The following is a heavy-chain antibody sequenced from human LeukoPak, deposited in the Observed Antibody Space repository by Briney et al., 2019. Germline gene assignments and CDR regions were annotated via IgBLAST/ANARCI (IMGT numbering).Heavy chain of an antibody. CDR2: ISGSGGST. D-gene: IGHD2-2*01. Sequence: GESLKISCAASGFTFSSYAMSWVRQAPGKGQEWVSAISGSGGSTYYADSVKGRFTISRDNSKNTLYLQMNSLRAEDTAVYYCAKDIVVVPAARAFDAFDIWGQGTMVTVSS. V-gene: IGHV3-23*01. CDR1: GFTFSSYA. CDR3: AKDIVVVPAARAFDAFDI. J-gene: IGHJ3*02.